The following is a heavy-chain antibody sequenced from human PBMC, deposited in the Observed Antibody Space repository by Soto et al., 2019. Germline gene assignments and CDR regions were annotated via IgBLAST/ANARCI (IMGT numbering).Heavy chain of an antibody. D-gene: IGHD6-13*01. V-gene: IGHV1-24*01. Sequence: GASVKVSCKVSGYTLTELSMHWVRQAPGKGPEWMGGFDPEDGETIYAQKFQGRVTMTEGTSTDTAYMELSSLRSEDTAVYYCATGGSSSKYNWFDPWGQGTLVTVSS. CDR1: GYTLTELS. CDR2: FDPEDGET. CDR3: ATGGSSSKYNWFDP. J-gene: IGHJ5*02.